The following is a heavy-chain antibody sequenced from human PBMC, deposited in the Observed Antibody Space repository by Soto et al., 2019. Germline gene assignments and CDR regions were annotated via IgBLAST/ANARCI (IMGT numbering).Heavy chain of an antibody. V-gene: IGHV4-30-4*01. CDR1: GGSISSGDYY. D-gene: IGHD5-18*01. CDR3: ARDRDTAMVKWYYGMDV. J-gene: IGHJ6*02. Sequence: SETLSLTCTVSGGSISSGDYYWSWIRQPPGKGLEWIGYIYYSGSTYYNPSLKSRVTISVDTSKNQFSLKLSSVTAADTAVYYCARDRDTAMVKWYYGMDVWGQGTTVTVSS. CDR2: IYYSGST.